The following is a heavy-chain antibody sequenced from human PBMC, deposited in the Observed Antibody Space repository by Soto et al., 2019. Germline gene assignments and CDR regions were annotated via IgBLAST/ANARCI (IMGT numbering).Heavy chain of an antibody. V-gene: IGHV1-69*06. CDR3: ARGSWYILTGYSPCWFDP. CDR2: IIPIFGTA. J-gene: IGHJ5*02. CDR1: GGTFSSYA. Sequence: QVQLVQSGAGVKKPGSSVKVSCKASGGTFSSYAISWVRQAPGQGREWMGGIIPIFGTANYAQKFQGRVTITADKATSTAYMELSSLRSEDTAVYYCARGSWYILTGYSPCWFDPWGQGTLVTVSS. D-gene: IGHD3-9*01.